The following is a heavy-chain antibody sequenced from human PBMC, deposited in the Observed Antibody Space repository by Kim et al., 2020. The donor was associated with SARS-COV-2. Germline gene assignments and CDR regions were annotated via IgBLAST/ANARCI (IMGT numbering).Heavy chain of an antibody. J-gene: IGHJ5*02. CDR3: ARLRGSGSPRSGAFDP. Sequence: SETLSLTCAVYGGAFSGYYWSWIRQPPGKGLEWIGEINHSGSTNYNPSLKSRVTISVDTSKNQFSLKLSSVTAADTAVYYCARLRGSGSPRSGAFDPWGQGTLVTVSS. V-gene: IGHV4-34*01. CDR2: INHSGST. CDR1: GGAFSGYY. D-gene: IGHD3-10*01.